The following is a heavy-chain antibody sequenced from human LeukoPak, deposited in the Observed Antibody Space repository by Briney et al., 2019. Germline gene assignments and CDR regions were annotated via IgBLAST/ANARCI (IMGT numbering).Heavy chain of an antibody. J-gene: IGHJ4*02. CDR2: VSNSGETT. V-gene: IGHV3-23*01. CDR3: ASRNFYHSGYFYPYYFDY. D-gene: IGHD3-22*01. Sequence: GGSLRLPCAVSGFTFRNYAMSWVRQAPGKGLEWVSGVSNSGETTSYADSVKGRFSISRDNSKNTLYLQMNSLRAEDTAVYYCASRNFYHSGYFYPYYFDYWGQGTLVTVSS. CDR1: GFTFRNYA.